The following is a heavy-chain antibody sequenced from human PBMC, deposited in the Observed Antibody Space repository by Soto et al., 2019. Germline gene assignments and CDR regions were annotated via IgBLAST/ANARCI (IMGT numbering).Heavy chain of an antibody. D-gene: IGHD1-1*01. Sequence: PGGSLRLSCAASGFTFSSFAMSWVRQAPGKGLEWGSTINKSGGSTYYADSVKGRFTISRDNSKNMLFLQINGLRAEDTAVYYCAKDPHSSGPPFDYWGRGTLVTVSS. CDR2: INKSGGST. V-gene: IGHV3-23*01. J-gene: IGHJ4*02. CDR3: AKDPHSSGPPFDY. CDR1: GFTFSSFA.